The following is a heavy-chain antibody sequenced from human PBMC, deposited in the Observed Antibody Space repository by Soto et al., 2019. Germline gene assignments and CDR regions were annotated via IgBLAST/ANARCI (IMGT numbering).Heavy chain of an antibody. CDR2: TYYSGST. CDR1: GGSISSYY. CDR3: ASILVPGGRWFDP. V-gene: IGHV4-59*01. D-gene: IGHD3-10*01. J-gene: IGHJ5*02. Sequence: SETLSLTCTVSGGSISSYYWSWIRQPPGKGLEWIGYTYYSGSTNYNPSLKSRVTISVDTSKNQFSLKLSSVTAADTAVYYCASILVPGGRWFDPCGQGTLDTVSS.